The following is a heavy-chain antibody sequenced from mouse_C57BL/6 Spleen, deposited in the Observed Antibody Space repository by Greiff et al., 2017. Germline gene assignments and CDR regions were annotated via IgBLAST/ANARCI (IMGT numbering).Heavy chain of an antibody. D-gene: IGHD2-3*01. CDR1: GFTFSDYG. J-gene: IGHJ4*01. CDR3: GRIYNGYYGAIDY. CDR2: ISSGSSTI. V-gene: IGHV5-17*01. Sequence: EVKVVESGGGLVKPGGSLKLSCAASGFTFSDYGMHWVRQAPEKGLEWVAYISSGSSTIYYADTVKGRFTISRDNAKNTLFLQMTSLRSEDTAMYYCGRIYNGYYGAIDYWGQGTSVTVSS.